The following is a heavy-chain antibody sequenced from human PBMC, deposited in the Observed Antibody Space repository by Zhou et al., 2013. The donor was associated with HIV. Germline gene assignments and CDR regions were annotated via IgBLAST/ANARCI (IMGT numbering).Heavy chain of an antibody. V-gene: IGHV1-69*12. CDR2: FIPIFGTR. J-gene: IGHJ4*02. Sequence: QVQLVQSGAEVRKPGSSVKVSCTASGGTFSNFGISWVRQAPGQGLEWMGGFIPIFGTRRYAQKFQGRITVTADESTSTAYMELSSLRSEDTAVYYCAIENPTVAYCGGDCYSNWGQGTLVTVSS. CDR1: GGTFSNFG. CDR3: AIENPTVAYCGGDCYSN. D-gene: IGHD2-21*02.